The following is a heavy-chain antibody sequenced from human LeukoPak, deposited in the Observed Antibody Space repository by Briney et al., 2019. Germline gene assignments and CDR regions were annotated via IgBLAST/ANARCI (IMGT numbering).Heavy chain of an antibody. V-gene: IGHV4-59*12. J-gene: IGHJ4*02. D-gene: IGHD3-16*01. Sequence: WETLSLTCTVSGCSISIYYWSWIRQPPGKGLEWIGYIYYSGSTSYNPSLKSRVTISVDRSKNQFCLKQKSVSAADTGGYYCARAFIQSASPYYFDDWGQGTLVTVSS. CDR3: ARAFIQSASPYYFDD. CDR2: IYYSGST. CDR1: GCSISIYY.